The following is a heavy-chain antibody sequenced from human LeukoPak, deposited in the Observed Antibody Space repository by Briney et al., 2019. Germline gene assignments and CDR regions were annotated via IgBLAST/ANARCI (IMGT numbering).Heavy chain of an antibody. D-gene: IGHD6-13*01. Sequence: PSETLSLTCTVSGGSISSSSYYWGWIRQPPGKGLEWIGSIYYSGSTYYNPSLKSRVTISVDTSKNQFSLKLSSVTAADTAVYYCARRGSSWYGFDYWGQGTLVTVSS. CDR3: ARRGSSWYGFDY. V-gene: IGHV4-39*01. CDR2: IYYSGST. CDR1: GGSISSSSYY. J-gene: IGHJ4*02.